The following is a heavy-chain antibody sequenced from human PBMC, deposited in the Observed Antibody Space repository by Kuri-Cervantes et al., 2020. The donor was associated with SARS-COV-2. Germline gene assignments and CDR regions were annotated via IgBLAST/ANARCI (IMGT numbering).Heavy chain of an antibody. Sequence: GSLRLSCSVSGVAVQYFFWTWIRQTPGKGLEWIGFISDSGTTTYNPSLKSRVTISVDTSKNQFSLKLSSVTAADTAVYYCARGRADIWGQGTMVTVSS. CDR2: ISDSGTT. CDR1: GVAVQYFF. J-gene: IGHJ3*02. CDR3: ARGRADI. V-gene: IGHV4-4*09.